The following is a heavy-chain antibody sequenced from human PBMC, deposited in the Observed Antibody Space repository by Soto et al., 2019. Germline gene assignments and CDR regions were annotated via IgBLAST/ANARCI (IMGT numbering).Heavy chain of an antibody. D-gene: IGHD2-2*01. CDR2: ISAYTDTP. Sequence: QVQLVQSGAEVKKPGASVKVSCRASGYTFTNFGVTWVRRAPGQGLEWMGWISAYTDTPNYAQKFQGRVTMTIDTTTSTAYMDRRSRTSDDTAVYYCAREIPGVEAGFDPWGQGTLVTVSS. V-gene: IGHV1-18*01. CDR3: AREIPGVEAGFDP. CDR1: GYTFTNFG. J-gene: IGHJ5*02.